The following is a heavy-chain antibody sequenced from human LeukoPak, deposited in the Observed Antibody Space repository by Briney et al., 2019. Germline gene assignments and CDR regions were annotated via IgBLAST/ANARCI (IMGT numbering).Heavy chain of an antibody. V-gene: IGHV1-69*13. CDR2: IIPIFGTA. CDR3: ARSSITMVRGVISPYNWFDP. Sequence: SVKVSCKASGYTFTNNFMHWVRQAPGQGLEWMGGIIPIFGTANYAQKFQGRVTITADESTSTAYMELSSLRSEDTAVYYCARSSITMVRGVISPYNWFDPWGQGTLVTVSS. J-gene: IGHJ5*02. CDR1: GYTFTNNF. D-gene: IGHD3-10*01.